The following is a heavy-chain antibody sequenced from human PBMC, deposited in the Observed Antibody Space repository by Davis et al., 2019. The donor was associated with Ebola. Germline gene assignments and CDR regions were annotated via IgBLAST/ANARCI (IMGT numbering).Heavy chain of an antibody. CDR2: IRSKAYGGTT. D-gene: IGHD3-10*01. J-gene: IGHJ4*02. Sequence: GGSLRLSCSVSGFTFGDYAMSWFRQAPGKGLEWVGFIRSKAYGGTTEYAASVKGRFTISRDDSKSIAYLQMNSLKTEDTAVYYCAREAPGSGLLDYWGQGTLVTVSS. CDR3: AREAPGSGLLDY. V-gene: IGHV3-49*03. CDR1: GFTFGDYA.